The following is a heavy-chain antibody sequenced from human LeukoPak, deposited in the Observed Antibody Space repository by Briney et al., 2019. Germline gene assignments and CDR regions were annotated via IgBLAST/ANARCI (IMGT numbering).Heavy chain of an antibody. CDR1: GYTFTSYG. D-gene: IGHD6-19*01. J-gene: IGHJ4*02. V-gene: IGHV1-2*02. CDR3: ASTPGIAVAVYDY. CDR2: INPNSGGT. Sequence: ASVKVSCKASGYTFTSYGISWMRQAPGQGLEWMGWINPNSGGTNYAQKFQGRVTMARDTSISTAYMELSRLRSDDTAVYYCASTPGIAVAVYDYWGQGTLVTVSS.